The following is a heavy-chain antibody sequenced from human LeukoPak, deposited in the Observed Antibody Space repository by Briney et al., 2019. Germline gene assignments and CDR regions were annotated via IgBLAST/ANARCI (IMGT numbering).Heavy chain of an antibody. CDR1: GYTFTSYY. D-gene: IGHD1-7*01. CDR3: ASEFPHRLELAYFDY. CDR2: INPSGGST. Sequence: ASVKVSCKASGYTFTSYYMHWVRQAPGQGLEWMGIINPSGGSTSYAQKFQGRVTMTRDTSTSTVYMELSSLRSEDTAVYYCASEFPHRLELAYFDYWGRGTLVTVSS. V-gene: IGHV1-46*01. J-gene: IGHJ4*02.